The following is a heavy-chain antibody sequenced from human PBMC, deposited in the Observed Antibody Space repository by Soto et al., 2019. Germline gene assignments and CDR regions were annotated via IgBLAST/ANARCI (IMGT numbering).Heavy chain of an antibody. D-gene: IGHD3-22*01. Sequence: PGESLKISCKGSGYSFTSYWISWVRQMPGKGLEWMGRIDPSDSYTNYSPSFQGHVTISADKSISTAYLQWSSLKASDTAMYYCARSPYYYDSSGLNWFDPWGQGTLVTVS. J-gene: IGHJ5*02. CDR2: IDPSDSYT. CDR3: ARSPYYYDSSGLNWFDP. V-gene: IGHV5-10-1*01. CDR1: GYSFTSYW.